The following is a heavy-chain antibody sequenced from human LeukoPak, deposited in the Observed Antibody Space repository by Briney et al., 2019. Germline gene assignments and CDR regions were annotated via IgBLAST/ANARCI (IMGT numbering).Heavy chain of an antibody. Sequence: GESLKISCKGSGYSFTSYWISWVRQMPGKGLEWMGRIDPSDSYTNYSPSFQGHVTISADKSISTAYLQWSSLKASDTAMYYCARLGGIAAAGRGVGYWGQGTLVTVSS. V-gene: IGHV5-10-1*01. CDR2: IDPSDSYT. J-gene: IGHJ4*02. D-gene: IGHD6-13*01. CDR3: ARLGGIAAAGRGVGY. CDR1: GYSFTSYW.